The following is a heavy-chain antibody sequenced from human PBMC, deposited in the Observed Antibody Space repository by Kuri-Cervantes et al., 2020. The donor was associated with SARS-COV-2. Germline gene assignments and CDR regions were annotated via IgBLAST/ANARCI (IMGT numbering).Heavy chain of an antibody. CDR3: ARGELGISNYYYYYMDV. Sequence: ASVKVSCKASGYTFTSYYMHWVRQAPGQGLEWMGIINPSGGSTSYAQKFQGRVTMTRDTSTSTVYMELSSLGSEDTAVYYCARGELGISNYYYYYMDVWGKGTTVTVSS. D-gene: IGHD7-27*01. J-gene: IGHJ6*03. V-gene: IGHV1-46*01. CDR2: INPSGGST. CDR1: GYTFTSYY.